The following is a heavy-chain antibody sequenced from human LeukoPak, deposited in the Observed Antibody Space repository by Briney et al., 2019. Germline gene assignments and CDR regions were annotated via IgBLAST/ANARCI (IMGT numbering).Heavy chain of an antibody. Sequence: SETLSVTCTVSGGSIISYYWSWIRQPRGKGLEWIGYIYYSGSTNYNPSLKSRVTISVDTSKNQFSLKLSSVTAADTAVYYCARAPTRMVRGVTRNWFDPWGQGTLVTVSS. V-gene: IGHV4-59*01. J-gene: IGHJ5*02. CDR2: IYYSGST. D-gene: IGHD3-10*01. CDR3: ARAPTRMVRGVTRNWFDP. CDR1: GGSIISYY.